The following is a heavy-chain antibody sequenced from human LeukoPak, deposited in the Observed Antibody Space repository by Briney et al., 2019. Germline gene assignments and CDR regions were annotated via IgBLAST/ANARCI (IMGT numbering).Heavy chain of an antibody. CDR3: ATSDIVVVPAARSDY. D-gene: IGHD2-2*01. CDR2: ISRSGDST. J-gene: IGHJ4*02. V-gene: IGHV3-23*01. Sequence: GGSLKLPWAASGLKLNNFAISRVRQAAGKRLEGVSDISRSGDSTYYPDSVKGRFTISRDNSMNTLYLQMNSLRAEDTAVYYCATSDIVVVPAARSDYWGQGTLVTVSS. CDR1: GLKLNNFA.